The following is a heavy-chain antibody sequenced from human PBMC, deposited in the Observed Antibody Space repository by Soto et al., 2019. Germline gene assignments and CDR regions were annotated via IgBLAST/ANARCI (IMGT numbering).Heavy chain of an antibody. J-gene: IGHJ6*03. CDR3: ARVLDYDFWSGYPIPRFYYMDV. V-gene: IGHV1-18*01. Sequence: GASVKVSCKASGYTFTSYGISWVRQAPGQGLEWMGWISAYNGNTNYAQKLQGRVTMTTDTSTSTAYMELRSLRSDDTAVYYCARVLDYDFWSGYPIPRFYYMDVWGKGTTVTVSS. CDR2: ISAYNGNT. D-gene: IGHD3-3*01. CDR1: GYTFTSYG.